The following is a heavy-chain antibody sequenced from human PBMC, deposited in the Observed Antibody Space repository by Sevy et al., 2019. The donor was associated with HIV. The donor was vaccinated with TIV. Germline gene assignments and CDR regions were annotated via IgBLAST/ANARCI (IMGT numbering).Heavy chain of an antibody. CDR3: ARLPSPGIAVAAQARGAFDI. CDR2: ISYDGSNK. Sequence: GGSLRLSCAASGFTFSSYAMHWVRQAPGKGLEWVAVISYDGSNKYYADSVKGRFTISRDNSKNTLYLQMNSLRAEDTAVYYWARLPSPGIAVAAQARGAFDIWGQGTMVTVSS. D-gene: IGHD6-19*01. V-gene: IGHV3-30-3*01. CDR1: GFTFSSYA. J-gene: IGHJ3*02.